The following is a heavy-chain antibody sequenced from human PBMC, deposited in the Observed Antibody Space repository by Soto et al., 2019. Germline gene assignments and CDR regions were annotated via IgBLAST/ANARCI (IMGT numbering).Heavy chain of an antibody. V-gene: IGHV3-48*01. CDR2: ISSSSSTI. Sequence: EVQLVESGGGLVQPGGSLRLSCAASGFTFSSYSMNWVRQAPGKGLEWGSYISSSSSTIYYADSVKGRFTISRDHAKNSLYLQTNSLRAEDTAVYYCAIDLNYGLFDYWGQGTLVTVPS. CDR3: AIDLNYGLFDY. D-gene: IGHD4-17*01. J-gene: IGHJ4*02. CDR1: GFTFSSYS.